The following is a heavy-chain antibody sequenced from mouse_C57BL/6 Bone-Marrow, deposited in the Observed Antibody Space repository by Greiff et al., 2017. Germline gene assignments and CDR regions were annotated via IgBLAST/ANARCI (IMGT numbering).Heavy chain of an antibody. Sequence: EVQRVESGGDLVKPGGSLKLSCAASGFTFSSYGMSWVRQTPDKRLEWVATISSGGSYTYYPASVKGRFTISRDNAKNTLYLQMSSLKSEDTAMYYCARGGVWYFDVWGTGTTVTVSS. V-gene: IGHV5-6*01. J-gene: IGHJ1*03. CDR3: ARGGVWYFDV. CDR2: ISSGGSYT. CDR1: GFTFSSYG.